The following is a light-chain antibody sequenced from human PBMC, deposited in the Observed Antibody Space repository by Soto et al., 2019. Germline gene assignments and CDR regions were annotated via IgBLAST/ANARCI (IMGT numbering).Light chain of an antibody. CDR1: QSVNSRY. CDR3: QQYTLSRFT. Sequence: EIVLTQSPGTLSLSPGERATLSCRASQSVNSRYLTWYQQKPGQAPRLLIYGASSRATGIPDRFSGSVSGTDFSLTISRLEPEDFAVYDCQQYTLSRFTFGPGTKVDIK. J-gene: IGKJ3*01. CDR2: GAS. V-gene: IGKV3-20*01.